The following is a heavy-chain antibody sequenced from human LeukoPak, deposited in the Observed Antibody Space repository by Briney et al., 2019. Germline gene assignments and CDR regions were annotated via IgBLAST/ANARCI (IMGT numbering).Heavy chain of an antibody. CDR2: IYHSGST. CDR3: ARRDSGGYGYFDL. Sequence: SETLSLTCTVSGGTIRSYYWSWIRQPPGKGLEWIGYIYHSGSTSYNPSLKSRVTISVDTSKNQFSLRLTSLTAADTAVYYCARRDSGGYGYFDLWGRGTLVTVSS. CDR1: GGTIRSYY. V-gene: IGHV4-59*01. J-gene: IGHJ2*01. D-gene: IGHD6-19*01.